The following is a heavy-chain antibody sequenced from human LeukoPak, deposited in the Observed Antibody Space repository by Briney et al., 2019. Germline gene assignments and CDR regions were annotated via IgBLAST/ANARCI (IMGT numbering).Heavy chain of an antibody. Sequence: PSETLSLTCTVSGGSISSYYWSWIRQPPGKGLEWIGYIYYSGSTNYNPSLKSRVTISVDTSKNQFSLKLSSVTAADTAVYYCAREHYYYGMDVWGQGTTVTVS. CDR3: AREHYYYGMDV. V-gene: IGHV4-59*01. CDR1: GGSISSYY. CDR2: IYYSGST. J-gene: IGHJ6*02.